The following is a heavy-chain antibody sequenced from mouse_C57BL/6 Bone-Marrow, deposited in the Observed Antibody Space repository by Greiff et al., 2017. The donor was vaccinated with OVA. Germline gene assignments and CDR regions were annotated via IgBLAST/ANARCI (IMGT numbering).Heavy chain of an antibody. CDR1: GYTFTSYW. V-gene: IGHV1-55*01. J-gene: IGHJ3*01. D-gene: IGHD2-5*01. Sequence: VQLQQSGAELVKPGASVKMSCKASGYTFTSYWITWVKQRPGQGLEWIGDIYPGSGSTNYNEKFKSKATLTVDTSSSTAYMQLSSLTSEDSAVYYCAGAYYSNSWFAYWGQGTLVTVSA. CDR2: IYPGSGST. CDR3: AGAYYSNSWFAY.